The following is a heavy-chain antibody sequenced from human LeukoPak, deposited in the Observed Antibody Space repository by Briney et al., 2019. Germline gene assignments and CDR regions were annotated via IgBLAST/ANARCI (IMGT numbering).Heavy chain of an antibody. CDR2: INHSGST. D-gene: IGHD1-1*01. CDR1: GGSFCGYY. Sequence: PSETLSLTCAVYGGSFCGYYWSWIRQPPGKGLEWIGEINHSGSTNYNPSLKSRVTISVDTSKNQFSLKLTSVTAADTAVYYCARGTPWDWKHAGNWFDPWGQGTLVTVSS. J-gene: IGHJ5*02. V-gene: IGHV4-34*01. CDR3: ARGTPWDWKHAGNWFDP.